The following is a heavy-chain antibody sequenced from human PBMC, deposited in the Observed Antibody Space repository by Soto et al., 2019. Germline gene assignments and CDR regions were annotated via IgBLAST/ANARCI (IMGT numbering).Heavy chain of an antibody. Sequence: EVQLVESGGGLVQPGGSLRLSWEASGFTFSTYWMNWVRQAPGKGLEWVANINLDGSDKYYVDSVKGRFTISRDNAKNSVYLQMNSLRVEDTAVYYCARRGRYSGSYTYFDSWGQGTLVTVSS. J-gene: IGHJ4*02. CDR2: INLDGSDK. CDR3: ARRGRYSGSYTYFDS. D-gene: IGHD1-26*01. V-gene: IGHV3-7*05. CDR1: GFTFSTYW.